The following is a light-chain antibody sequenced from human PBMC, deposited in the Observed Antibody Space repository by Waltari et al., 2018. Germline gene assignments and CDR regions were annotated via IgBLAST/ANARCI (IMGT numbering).Light chain of an antibody. CDR2: LGS. V-gene: IGKV2-28*01. Sequence: DIVMTQSPLSLAVTPGEPASLSCRSPQSLLHSNGYNYLDWYLQKPGQSPQLLISLGSNRASGVPDRFVGSGAGTDFTLKISRVKAEDVGVYYCMQALQTPPYTFGQGTKLQIK. CDR1: QSLLHSNGYNY. CDR3: MQALQTPPYT. J-gene: IGKJ2*01.